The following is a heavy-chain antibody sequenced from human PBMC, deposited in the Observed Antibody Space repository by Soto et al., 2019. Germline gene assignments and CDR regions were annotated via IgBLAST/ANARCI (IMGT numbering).Heavy chain of an antibody. CDR1: GFPFSDYY. V-gene: IGHV3-11*05. CDR3: ARRRPTGYYNY. J-gene: IGHJ4*02. CDR2: IGSSSSYT. D-gene: IGHD3-9*01. Sequence: QVQLVESGGALVKPGGSLRLSCAASGFPFSDYYMSWIRQAPGKGLEWVSSIGSSSSYTNYADSVKGRFTISRDNAKNSLYLQMNSLRAEHTAVYYCARRRPTGYYNYWGQGTLVTVSA.